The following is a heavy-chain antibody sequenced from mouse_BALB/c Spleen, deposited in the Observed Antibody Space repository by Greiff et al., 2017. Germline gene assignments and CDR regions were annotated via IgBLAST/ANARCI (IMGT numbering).Heavy chain of an antibody. CDR2: ISYSGST. CDR3: ARTGDYAMDY. J-gene: IGHJ4*01. Sequence: DVKLVESGPGLVKPSQSLSLTCTVTGYSITSDYAWNWIRQFPGNKLEWMGYISYSGSTSYNPSLKSRISITRDTSKNQFFLQLNSVTTEDTATYYCARTGDYAMDYWGQGTSVTVSS. D-gene: IGHD4-1*01. V-gene: IGHV3-2*02. CDR1: GYSITSDYA.